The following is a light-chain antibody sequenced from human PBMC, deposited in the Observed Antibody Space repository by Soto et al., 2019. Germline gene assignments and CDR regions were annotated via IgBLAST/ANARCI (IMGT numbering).Light chain of an antibody. CDR1: TSDIGSNT. CDR2: RNN. V-gene: IGLV1-44*01. Sequence: QSVLTQPPSASGTPGQRVSISCSGGTSDIGSNTVSWYQHLPGTAPRLLIYRNNQRPSGVPDRFSGSKSGTAASLAISGLHSEDEADYFCAAWDDTVSVYVFGSGTKVTVL. CDR3: AAWDDTVSVYV. J-gene: IGLJ1*01.